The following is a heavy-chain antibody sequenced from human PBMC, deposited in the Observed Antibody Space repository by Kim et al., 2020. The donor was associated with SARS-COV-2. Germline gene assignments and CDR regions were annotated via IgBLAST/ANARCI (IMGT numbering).Heavy chain of an antibody. CDR3: ARARYIAAAGSNY. V-gene: IGHV1-2*02. D-gene: IGHD6-13*01. J-gene: IGHJ4*02. CDR2: INPNSGGT. CDR1: GYTFTGYY. Sequence: ASVKVSCKASGYTFTGYYMHWVRQAPGQGLEWMGWINPNSGGTNYAQKFQGRVTMTRDTSISTAYMELSRLRSDDTAVYYCARARYIAAAGSNYWGQGTLVTVSS.